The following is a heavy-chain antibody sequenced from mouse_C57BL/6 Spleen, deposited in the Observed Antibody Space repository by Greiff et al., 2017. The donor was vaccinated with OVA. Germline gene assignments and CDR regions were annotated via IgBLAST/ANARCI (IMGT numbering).Heavy chain of an antibody. CDR2: IYPGSGST. Sequence: VKLQQPGAELVKPGASVKMSCKASGYTFTSYWITWVKQRPGQGLEWIGDIYPGSGSTNYNEKFKSKATLTVDTSSSTAYMQLSSLTSEDSAVYYCAREPLLRREYAMDYWGQGTSVTVSS. CDR1: GYTFTSYW. J-gene: IGHJ4*01. D-gene: IGHD1-2*01. V-gene: IGHV1-55*01. CDR3: AREPLLRREYAMDY.